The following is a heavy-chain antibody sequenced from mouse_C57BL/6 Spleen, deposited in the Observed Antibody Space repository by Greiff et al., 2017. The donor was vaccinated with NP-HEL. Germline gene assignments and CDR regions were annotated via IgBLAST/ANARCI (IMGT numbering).Heavy chain of an antibody. Sequence: QVQLKQSGAELVRPGASVKLSCKASGYTFTDYYINWVKQRPGQGLEWIARIYPGSGNTYYNEKFKGKATLTAEKSSSTAYMQLSSLTSEDSAVYFCAREGSYYDYDEGFAYWGQGTLVTVSA. J-gene: IGHJ3*01. CDR3: AREGSYYDYDEGFAY. V-gene: IGHV1-76*01. CDR1: GYTFTDYY. CDR2: IYPGSGNT. D-gene: IGHD2-4*01.